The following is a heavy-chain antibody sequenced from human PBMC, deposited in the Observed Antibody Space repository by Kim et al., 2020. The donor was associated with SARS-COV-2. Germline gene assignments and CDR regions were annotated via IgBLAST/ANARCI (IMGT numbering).Heavy chain of an antibody. CDR1: AFTFNKFA. D-gene: IGHD2-2*01. CDR3: AKYESSSSFFFDYFDS. V-gene: IGHV3-23*01. Sequence: GGSLRLSCAGSAFTFNKFAMAWVCQAPGKGLEWVAGISVSGAATYYADPAKGRFTITRVNSRNTLNLQMNSLRVEDSATDYCAKYESSSSFFFDYFDSWGQGSLVTVSS. J-gene: IGHJ4*02. CDR2: ISVSGAAT.